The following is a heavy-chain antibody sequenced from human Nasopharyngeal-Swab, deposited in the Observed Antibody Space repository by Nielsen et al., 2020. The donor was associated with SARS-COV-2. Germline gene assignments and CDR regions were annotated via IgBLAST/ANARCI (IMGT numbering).Heavy chain of an antibody. CDR2: IWYDGSKK. Sequence: GGSLRLSCAASGFTFSSYGMHWVRQAPGKGLEWVAVIWYDGSKKYYADSVKGRFTISRDNSKNTLYLQMNSLRAEDTAVYYCARDSPGTDSSGYDDAFDIWGQGTMVTVSS. D-gene: IGHD3-22*01. CDR3: ARDSPGTDSSGYDDAFDI. CDR1: GFTFSSYG. J-gene: IGHJ3*02. V-gene: IGHV3-33*01.